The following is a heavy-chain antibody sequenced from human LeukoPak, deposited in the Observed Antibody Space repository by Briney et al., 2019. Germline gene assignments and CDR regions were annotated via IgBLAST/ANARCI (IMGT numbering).Heavy chain of an antibody. D-gene: IGHD5-18*01. CDR1: GFTFSSYA. Sequence: GGSLRLSCAASGFTFSSYAMHWVRQAPGKGLEWVSSISSSSSYIYYADSVKGRFTISRDNAKNSLYLQMNSLRAEDTAVYYCARSPYSYGTRYFDYWGQGTLVTVSS. V-gene: IGHV3-21*01. J-gene: IGHJ4*02. CDR3: ARSPYSYGTRYFDY. CDR2: ISSSSSYI.